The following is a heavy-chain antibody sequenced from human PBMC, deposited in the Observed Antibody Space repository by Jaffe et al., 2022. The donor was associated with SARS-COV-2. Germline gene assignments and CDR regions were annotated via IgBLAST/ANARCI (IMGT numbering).Heavy chain of an antibody. D-gene: IGHD1-26*01. J-gene: IGHJ4*02. V-gene: IGHV4-30-4*01. CDR3: ARGRRSYSGSFSDY. Sequence: QVQLRESGPGLVKPSQTLSLTCTVSGGSISSGDYYWSWIRQPPGKGLEWIGYIYYSGSTYYNPSLQSRVTISIDTSKNQFALKLSSVTAADTAVYYCARGRRSYSGSFSDYWGQGTLVTVSS. CDR2: IYYSGST. CDR1: GGSISSGDYY.